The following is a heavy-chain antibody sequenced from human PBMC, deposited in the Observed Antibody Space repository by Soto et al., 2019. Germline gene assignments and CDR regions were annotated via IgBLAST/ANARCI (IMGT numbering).Heavy chain of an antibody. J-gene: IGHJ6*02. V-gene: IGHV4-30-2*01. CDR2: IYHSGST. Sequence: SETLSLTCAVSGGSISSGGYSWSWVRQPPGKGLEWIGYIYHSGSTYYNPSLKSRVTISVDRSKNQFSLKLSSVTAADTAVYYCAREPPYYDSRGYRYGMDVWGQGTTVTVSS. CDR3: AREPPYYDSRGYRYGMDV. CDR1: GGSISSGGYS. D-gene: IGHD3-22*01.